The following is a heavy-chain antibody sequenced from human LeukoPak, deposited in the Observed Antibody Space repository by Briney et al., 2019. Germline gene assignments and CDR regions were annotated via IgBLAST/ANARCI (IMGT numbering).Heavy chain of an antibody. CDR2: ISAYNGNT. Sequence: VASVKVSCKASGGTFSSYAISWVRQAPGQGLEWMGWISAYNGNTNYAQKLQGRVTMTTDTSTSTAYMELRSLRSDDTAVYYCARYSPIDCSTSPPCPYNWFDPWGQGTLVTVSS. J-gene: IGHJ5*02. CDR3: ARYSPIDCSTSPPCPYNWFDP. D-gene: IGHD2-2*01. CDR1: GGTFSSYA. V-gene: IGHV1-18*01.